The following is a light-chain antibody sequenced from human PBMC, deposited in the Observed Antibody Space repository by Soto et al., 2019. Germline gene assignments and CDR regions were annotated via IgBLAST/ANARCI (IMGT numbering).Light chain of an antibody. V-gene: IGKV3-11*01. CDR3: QQRSNWPT. Sequence: EIAMTHSPVTLSVSPWGIATLSCRASQSISDTLAWYQQQPGQAPRLLIYGASSRANGIPDRFSGSGSGTDFTLTISSLEPEDFAVYYCQQRSNWPTFGPGTKVDIK. CDR2: GAS. CDR1: QSISDT. J-gene: IGKJ3*01.